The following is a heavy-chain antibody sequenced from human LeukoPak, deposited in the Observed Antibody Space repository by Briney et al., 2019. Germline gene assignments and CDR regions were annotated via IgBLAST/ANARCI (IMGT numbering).Heavy chain of an antibody. V-gene: IGHV4-38-2*01. J-gene: IGHJ4*02. CDR3: ATVGASHYGDLYFAY. CDR2: VDPSGST. CDR1: GYSISSDYY. D-gene: IGHD4-17*01. Sequence: PSETLSLTCAVSGYSISSDYYWGWIRQPPGKGLEWIGNVDPSGSTYYNPSLKSRATTSLDTSKKQFSLKLTSVTAADTAVYYCATVGASHYGDLYFAYWGQGPLVTVSS.